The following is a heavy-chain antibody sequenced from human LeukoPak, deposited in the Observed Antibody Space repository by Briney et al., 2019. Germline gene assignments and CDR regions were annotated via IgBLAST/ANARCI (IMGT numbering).Heavy chain of an antibody. CDR3: ARDPEHPAGAFDT. CDR1: GGSISSGSYY. J-gene: IGHJ3*02. V-gene: IGHV4-61*02. CDR2: IYTSGST. Sequence: SETLSLTCTVSGGSISSGSYYWSWIRQPAGKGLEWIGRIYTSGSTNYNPSLKSRVTISVDTSKNQFSLKLSSVTAADTAVYYCARDPEHPAGAFDTWGQGTMVTVSS.